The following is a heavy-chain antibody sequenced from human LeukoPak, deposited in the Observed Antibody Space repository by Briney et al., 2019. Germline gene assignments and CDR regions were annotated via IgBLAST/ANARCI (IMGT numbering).Heavy chain of an antibody. J-gene: IGHJ4*02. V-gene: IGHV3-33*01. CDR1: GFTFSSYG. CDR2: IWYDGSNK. CDR3: ARGSYCSGGSCYYLDY. Sequence: PGRSLRLSCAASGFTFSSYGMHWVRQAPGKGLEWVAVIWYDGSNKYYADSVKGRFTISRDNSKNTLYLQMNSLRAEDTAVYYCARGSYCSGGSCYYLDYWGQGTLATVSS. D-gene: IGHD2-15*01.